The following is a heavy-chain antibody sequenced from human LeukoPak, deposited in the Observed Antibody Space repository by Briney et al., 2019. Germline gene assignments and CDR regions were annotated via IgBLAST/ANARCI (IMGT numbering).Heavy chain of an antibody. CDR1: GGFITSYY. CDR3: ATTGGHPFDI. Sequence: PSETLSPTCVVSGGFITSYYWTWIRQPPGKRLELIGYISHRGTTNYNPSLKGRVTISEDTSKNQYSLKLSSLTAADTAVYYCATTGGHPFDIWGQGTMVTVSS. V-gene: IGHV4-59*08. J-gene: IGHJ3*02. D-gene: IGHD4-11*01. CDR2: ISHRGTT.